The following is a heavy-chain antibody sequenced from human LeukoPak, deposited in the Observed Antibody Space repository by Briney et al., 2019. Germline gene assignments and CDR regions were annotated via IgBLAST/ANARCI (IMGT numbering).Heavy chain of an antibody. V-gene: IGHV4-34*01. D-gene: IGHD3-3*01. CDR3: ARGRGFGVVTLFDP. Sequence: PSETLSLTCAVYGGSFSGYYWSWIRQPPGKGLEWIGEINHSGSTNYNPSLKSRVTISVDTSKNQFSLKLSSVTAADTAVYYCARGRGFGVVTLFDPWGQGTLVTVSS. CDR1: GGSFSGYY. CDR2: INHSGST. J-gene: IGHJ5*02.